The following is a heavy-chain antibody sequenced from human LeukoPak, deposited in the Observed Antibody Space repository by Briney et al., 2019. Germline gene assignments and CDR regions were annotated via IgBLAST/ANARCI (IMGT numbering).Heavy chain of an antibody. D-gene: IGHD3-22*01. J-gene: IGHJ4*02. Sequence: GESLKISCKGSGYSFTSHWIGWVRQMPGKGLEWMGIIYPGDSDTRYSPSFQGQVTISADKSISTAYLQWSSLKASDTAMYYCARCGPYYYDSSGYYDFDYWGQGTLVTVSS. CDR2: IYPGDSDT. CDR1: GYSFTSHW. CDR3: ARCGPYYYDSSGYYDFDY. V-gene: IGHV5-51*01.